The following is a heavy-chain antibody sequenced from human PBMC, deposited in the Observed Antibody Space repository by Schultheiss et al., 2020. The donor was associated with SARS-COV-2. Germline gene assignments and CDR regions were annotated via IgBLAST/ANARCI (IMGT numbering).Heavy chain of an antibody. V-gene: IGHV3-30-3*01. D-gene: IGHD5-24*01. CDR1: GFTFSSYA. CDR2: VSYDGIDK. J-gene: IGHJ3*02. Sequence: GGSLRLSCAASGFTFSSYAMSWVRQAPGKGLEWVAVVSYDGIDKYNANSVKGRFTISRDNSKNTLYLQMNSLRGEDTAVYYCARDMMATTPKNAFDIWGQGTMVTVSS. CDR3: ARDMMATTPKNAFDI.